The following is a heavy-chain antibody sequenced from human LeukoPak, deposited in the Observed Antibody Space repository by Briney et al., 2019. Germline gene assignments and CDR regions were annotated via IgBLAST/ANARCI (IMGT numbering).Heavy chain of an antibody. V-gene: IGHV4-59*08. CDR3: ARSEDDSSGYYY. Sequence: SETLSLTCTVSGGPISSYYWSWIRQPPGKGLEWIGYIYYSGSTNYNPSLKSRVTISVDTSKNQFSLKLSSVTAADTAVYYCARSEDDSSGYYYWGQGTLVTVSS. D-gene: IGHD3-22*01. J-gene: IGHJ4*02. CDR2: IYYSGST. CDR1: GGPISSYY.